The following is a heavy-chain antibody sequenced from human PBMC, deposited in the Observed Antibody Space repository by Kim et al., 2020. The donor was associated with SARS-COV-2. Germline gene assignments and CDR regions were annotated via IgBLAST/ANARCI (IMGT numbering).Heavy chain of an antibody. CDR1: GFTFSSYA. V-gene: IGHV3-23*01. CDR3: AKDLGILWFGELLVLDY. J-gene: IGHJ4*02. CDR2: ISGSGGST. Sequence: GGSLRLSCAASGFTFSSYAMSWVRQAPGKGLEWVSAISGSGGSTYYADSVKGRFTISRDNSKNTLYLQMNSLRAEDTAVYYCAKDLGILWFGELLVLDYWGQGTLVTVSS. D-gene: IGHD3-10*01.